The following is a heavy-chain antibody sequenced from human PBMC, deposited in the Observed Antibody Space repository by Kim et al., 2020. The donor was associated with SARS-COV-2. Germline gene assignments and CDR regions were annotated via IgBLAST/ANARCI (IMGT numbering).Heavy chain of an antibody. D-gene: IGHD3-10*01. CDR2: IKSKTDGGTT. CDR3: TTDLFIDGSGRHT. J-gene: IGHJ4*02. CDR1: GFTFSNAW. V-gene: IGHV3-15*01. Sequence: GGSLRLSCAASGFTFSNAWMSWVRQAPGKGLEWVGRIKSKTDGGTTDYAAPVKGRFTISRDDSKNTLYLQMNSLKTEDTAVYYCTTDLFIDGSGRHTWGQGTLVTVSS.